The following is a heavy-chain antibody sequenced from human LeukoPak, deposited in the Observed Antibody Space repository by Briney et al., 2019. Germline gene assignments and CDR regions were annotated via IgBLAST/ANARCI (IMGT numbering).Heavy chain of an antibody. Sequence: GGSLRLSCAASGFTFSSFGMHWVRQVPGKGLEWVAFIRYDGSDKYYADSVKGRITISRDNSKSTLYLQMNSLRAEDTAVYYCARAKRNGFDIWGQGTMVTVSS. V-gene: IGHV3-30*02. CDR3: ARAKRNGFDI. CDR2: IRYDGSDK. J-gene: IGHJ3*02. CDR1: GFTFSSFG.